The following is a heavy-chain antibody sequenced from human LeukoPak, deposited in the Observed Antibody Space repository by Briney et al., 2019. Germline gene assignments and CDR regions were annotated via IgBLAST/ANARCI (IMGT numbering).Heavy chain of an antibody. CDR2: INHSGST. V-gene: IGHV4-34*01. Sequence: SETLSLTCAVYGGSFSGYYWSWIRQPPGKGLEWIGEINHSGSTNYNPSLKSRVTISVDTSKNQFSLKLSSVTAADTAVYYCAGGPRPQHIVVVTAIRGYYFDYWGQGTLVTVSS. CDR1: GGSFSGYY. D-gene: IGHD2-21*02. J-gene: IGHJ4*02. CDR3: AGGPRPQHIVVVTAIRGYYFDY.